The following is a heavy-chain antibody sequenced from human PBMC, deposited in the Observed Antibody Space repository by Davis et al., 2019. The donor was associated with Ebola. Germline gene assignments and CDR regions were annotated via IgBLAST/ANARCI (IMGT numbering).Heavy chain of an antibody. CDR2: IHYSGNT. D-gene: IGHD4-17*01. CDR3: ARAGGDYDYFDY. J-gene: IGHJ4*02. CDR1: GGSISSYY. V-gene: IGHV4-59*01. Sequence: PSETLSLTCTVSGGSISSYYWSWIRQPPGKGLEWIGYIHYSGNTNCSPSLKSRVNISIDTSKNQFSLQLNSVIFADTAVYYCARAGGDYDYFDYWGQGTLVTVSS.